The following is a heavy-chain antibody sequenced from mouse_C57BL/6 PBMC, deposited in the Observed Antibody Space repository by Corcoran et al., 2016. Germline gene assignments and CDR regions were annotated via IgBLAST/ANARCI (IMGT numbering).Heavy chain of an antibody. CDR1: GFSLSTSGMG. Sequence: QVTLKESGPGILQSSQTLSLTCSFSGFSLSTSGMGVSWIRQPSGKGLEGLAHIYWDDDKRYNPSLKSRRTIPKDTSRNQVFLKITSVDTADTATYYCGLKGGYGSYWYFDVWGTGTTVTVSS. D-gene: IGHD1-1*01. J-gene: IGHJ1*03. CDR2: IYWDDDK. CDR3: GLKGGYGSYWYFDV. V-gene: IGHV8-12*01.